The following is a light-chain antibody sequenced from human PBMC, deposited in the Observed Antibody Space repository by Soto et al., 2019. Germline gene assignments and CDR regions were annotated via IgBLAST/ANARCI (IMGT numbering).Light chain of an antibody. Sequence: DIQMTQSPSTLSASVGDKVTITCRAIQSISSWLAWYQQKPGKAPKVLIYKASNLESGVPSRFSGSGSGTEFTLTISSLQPDDFATYYCQQYNSYASWTFGQGTKVDSK. CDR2: KAS. J-gene: IGKJ1*01. CDR3: QQYNSYASWT. CDR1: QSISSW. V-gene: IGKV1-5*03.